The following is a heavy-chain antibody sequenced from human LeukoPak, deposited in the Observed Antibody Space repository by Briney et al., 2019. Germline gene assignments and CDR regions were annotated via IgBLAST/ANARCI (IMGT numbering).Heavy chain of an antibody. D-gene: IGHD3-22*01. V-gene: IGHV3-23*01. CDR1: GFTFSSYA. CDR2: ISGSGGST. J-gene: IGHJ4*02. Sequence: PGGSLRLSCAASGFTFSSYAMSWVRQAPGKGLEWVSAISGSGGSTYYADSVKGRFTISRDNSKNTLYLQMNSLRAEDSAVYYCAKTNYYDSSGLFYFDYWGQGTLVTVSS. CDR3: AKTNYYDSSGLFYFDY.